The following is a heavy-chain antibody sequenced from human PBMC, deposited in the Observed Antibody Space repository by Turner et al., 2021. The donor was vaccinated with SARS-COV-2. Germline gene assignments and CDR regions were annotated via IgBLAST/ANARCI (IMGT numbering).Heavy chain of an antibody. CDR3: AKDSIPHITGTQIGAFDI. J-gene: IGHJ3*02. CDR2: LSYDVHTQ. V-gene: IGHV3-30*18. CDR1: GFTFSSYG. Sequence: QLVESGGGVVQPGRSLRLPCAASGFTFSSYGMHWVRQAICKGLCWVAALSYDVHTQYYADHVKGRFTISRYTSMNTLYVKLTCMRAEDTAVYYCAKDSIPHITGTQIGAFDIWGHVTMVNVSS. D-gene: IGHD1-20*01.